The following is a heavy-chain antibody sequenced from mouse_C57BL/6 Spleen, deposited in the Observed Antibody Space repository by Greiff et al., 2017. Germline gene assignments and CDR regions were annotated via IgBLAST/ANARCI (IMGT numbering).Heavy chain of an antibody. V-gene: IGHV3-6*01. D-gene: IGHD2-4*01. CDR1: GYSITSGYY. J-gene: IGHJ2*01. CDR2: ISYDGSN. Sequence: EVQLQQSGPGLVKPSQSLSLTCSVTGYSITSGYYWNWIRQFPGNKLEWMGYISYDGSNNYNPSLKNRISITRDTSKNQFFLKLNSVTTEDTATYYCARGDYDYDDGGYYFDYWGQGTTLTVSS. CDR3: ARGDYDYDDGGYYFDY.